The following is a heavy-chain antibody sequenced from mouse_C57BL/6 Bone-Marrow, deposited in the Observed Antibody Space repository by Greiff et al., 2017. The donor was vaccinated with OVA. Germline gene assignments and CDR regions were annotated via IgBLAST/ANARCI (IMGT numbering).Heavy chain of an antibody. V-gene: IGHV1-72*01. Sequence: QVQLQQPGAELVKPGASVKLSCKASGYTFTSYWMHWVKQRPGRGLEWIGRIDPNSGGTKYNEKFKSKATLTVDKPSSTAYMQLSSLTSEDSAVYYCARPTVVASPYWYCDVWGTGTTVTVSS. CDR3: ARPTVVASPYWYCDV. D-gene: IGHD1-1*01. CDR2: IDPNSGGT. J-gene: IGHJ1*03. CDR1: GYTFTSYW.